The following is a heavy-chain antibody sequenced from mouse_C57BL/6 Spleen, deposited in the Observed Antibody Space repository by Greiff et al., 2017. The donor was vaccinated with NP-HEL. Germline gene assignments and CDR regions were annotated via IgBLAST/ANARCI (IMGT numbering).Heavy chain of an antibody. Sequence: VQLQQSGTVLARPGASVKMSCKTSGYTFTSYWMHWVKQRPGQGLEWIGAIYPGNSDTSYNQKFKGKAKLTAVTSASTAYMELSSLTNEDSAVYYCTGGYYGSSYGFDYWGKGTTLTVSS. CDR3: TGGYYGSSYGFDY. CDR2: IYPGNSDT. D-gene: IGHD1-1*01. CDR1: GYTFTSYW. J-gene: IGHJ2*01. V-gene: IGHV1-5*01.